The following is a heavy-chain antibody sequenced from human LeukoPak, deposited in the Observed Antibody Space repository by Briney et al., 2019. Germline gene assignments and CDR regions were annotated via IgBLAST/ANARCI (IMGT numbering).Heavy chain of an antibody. V-gene: IGHV4-39*01. D-gene: IGHD6-6*01. Sequence: SETLSLTCTVSGGSISSGDYYWSWIRQPPGKGLEWIGSIYYSGSTYYNPSLKSRVTISVDTSKNQFSLKLSSVTAADTAVYYCARLAARGYFDYWGQGTLVTVSS. CDR3: ARLAARGYFDY. CDR1: GGSISSGDYY. J-gene: IGHJ4*02. CDR2: IYYSGST.